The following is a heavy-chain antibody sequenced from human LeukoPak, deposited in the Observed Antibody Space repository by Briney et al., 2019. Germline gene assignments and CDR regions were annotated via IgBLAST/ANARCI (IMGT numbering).Heavy chain of an antibody. CDR2: ISAYNGNT. D-gene: IGHD2-15*01. Sequence: ASVKVSCKASGYTFTIYGISWVRQAPGQGLEWMGWISAYNGNTNYAQKLQGRVTMTTDTSTSTAYMELRSLRSDDTAVYYCARDPPLYCSGGSCYPPDGFDYWGQGTLVTVSS. CDR1: GYTFTIYG. V-gene: IGHV1-18*01. J-gene: IGHJ4*02. CDR3: ARDPPLYCSGGSCYPPDGFDY.